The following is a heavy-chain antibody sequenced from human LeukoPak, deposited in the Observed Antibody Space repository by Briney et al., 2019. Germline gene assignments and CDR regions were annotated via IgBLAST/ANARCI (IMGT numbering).Heavy chain of an antibody. V-gene: IGHV3-53*01. CDR1: TFIVSSSH. Sequence: PGGSLRLSCAASTFIVSSSHMTWVRQTPGKGLEWVSVIYSDDRTFYADSVKGRFTISRDNSKNTLYLQMNSLRAEDTAVYYCVGYYESSPNAFDIWGQGTMVTVSS. J-gene: IGHJ3*02. CDR2: IYSDDRT. D-gene: IGHD1-26*01. CDR3: VGYYESSPNAFDI.